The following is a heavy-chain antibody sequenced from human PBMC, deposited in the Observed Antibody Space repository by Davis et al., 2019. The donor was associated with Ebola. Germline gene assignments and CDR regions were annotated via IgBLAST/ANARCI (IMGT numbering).Heavy chain of an antibody. CDR1: GYSFTSYW. J-gene: IGHJ6*02. Sequence: GGSLRLSCKGSGYSFTSYWIGWVRQLPGKGLEWMGIIYPGDSDTRYSPSLQGQVTISAAKSISTAYLQWSSLKASDTAMYYCARSKELRSYYHYYGMDVWGQGTTVTVSS. D-gene: IGHD1-26*01. V-gene: IGHV5-51*01. CDR2: IYPGDSDT. CDR3: ARSKELRSYYHYYGMDV.